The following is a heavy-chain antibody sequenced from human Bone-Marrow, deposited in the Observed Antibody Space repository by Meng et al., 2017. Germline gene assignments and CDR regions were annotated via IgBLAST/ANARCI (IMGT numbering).Heavy chain of an antibody. D-gene: IGHD2-15*01. CDR3: AHRGGGDWFDP. CDR2: IYWDDDK. V-gene: IGHV2-5*02. J-gene: IGHJ5*02. CDR1: WFPLSTRGVG. Sequence: QTTFKDAAPTLGNPKQTLTLTRAFSWFPLSTRGVGVGWIRQPPGKALEWLSLIYWDDDKRYSPSLKSRLTITKDTSKNQVVLTMTNMEPVDTATYYCAHRGGGDWFDPWGQGTLVTVSS.